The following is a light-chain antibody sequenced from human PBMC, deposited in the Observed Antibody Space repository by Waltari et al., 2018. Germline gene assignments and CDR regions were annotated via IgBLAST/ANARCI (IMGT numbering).Light chain of an antibody. Sequence: QSALTQPASVSGSPGQSITISCTGTSSDIGAYNYVSWYQQHPGKAPKLIISEVTNRPSGCPGRVSGSKSGNTASLGISGLQAEDEADYYCSSYRSRNTPVLFGGGTTLTVV. CDR1: SSDIGAYNY. CDR2: EVT. V-gene: IGLV2-14*01. J-gene: IGLJ3*02. CDR3: SSYRSRNTPVL.